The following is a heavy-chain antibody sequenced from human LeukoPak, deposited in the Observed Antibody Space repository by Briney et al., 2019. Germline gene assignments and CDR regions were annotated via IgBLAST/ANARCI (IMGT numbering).Heavy chain of an antibody. J-gene: IGHJ4*02. Sequence: PSQTLSLTCTVSGGSISSGDYYWNWLRQPPGKGLEWIGYIYYSGSTYYNTSLKSRVTISVDTSKNQFSLKLSSVTAADTAVYYCAREYQLLFLDYWGQGTLVTVSP. D-gene: IGHD2-2*01. V-gene: IGHV4-30-4*01. CDR2: IYYSGST. CDR3: AREYQLLFLDY. CDR1: GGSISSGDYY.